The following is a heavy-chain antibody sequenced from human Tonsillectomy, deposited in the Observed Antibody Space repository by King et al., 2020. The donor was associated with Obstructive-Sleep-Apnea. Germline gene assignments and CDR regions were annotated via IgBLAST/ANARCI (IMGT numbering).Heavy chain of an antibody. J-gene: IGHJ4*02. D-gene: IGHD4-17*01. CDR2: FSYAVSDK. CDR3: ATYGDYPGSSFDY. CDR1: GFTFITYE. V-gene: IGHV3-30*04. Sequence: VQLVESGGGVVQPGRSLRLSCAASGFTFITYEMHWVRQAPGKGLEWVAVFSYAVSDKYYADSVKGRFTISRDNSKNTLSLQMNSLTTEDTAVFYCATYGDYPGSSFDYWGQGTLVTVSS.